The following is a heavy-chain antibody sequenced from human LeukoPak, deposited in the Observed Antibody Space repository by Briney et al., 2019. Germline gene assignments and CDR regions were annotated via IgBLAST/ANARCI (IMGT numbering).Heavy chain of an antibody. CDR2: ISWNSGSI. CDR1: GFTFDDYA. D-gene: IGHD6-19*01. Sequence: GGSLRLSCAASGFTFDDYAMHWVRQAPGKGLEWVSGISWNSGSIGYADSVKGRFTISRDNAKNSLYLQMNSLRAEGTALYYCAKGDTFGSGWYGGVDYWGQGTLVTVSS. J-gene: IGHJ4*02. CDR3: AKGDTFGSGWYGGVDY. V-gene: IGHV3-9*01.